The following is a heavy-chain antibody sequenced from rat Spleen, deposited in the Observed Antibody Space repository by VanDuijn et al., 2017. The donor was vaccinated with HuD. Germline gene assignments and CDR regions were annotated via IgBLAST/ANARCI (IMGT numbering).Heavy chain of an antibody. CDR3: ASSTEGPYYWYFDF. CDR2: ISTGGGNT. J-gene: IGHJ1*01. Sequence: EVQLVESGGGLVQPGRSLKLSCAASGFTFSNYGMAWVRQAPTKGLEWVASISTGGGNTYYQDSGKGRFTISKDNAKNTLYLQMDSLRSEDTATYYCASSTEGPYYWYFDFWGPGTMVTVSS. V-gene: IGHV5S13*01. CDR1: GFTFSNYG. D-gene: IGHD1-11*01.